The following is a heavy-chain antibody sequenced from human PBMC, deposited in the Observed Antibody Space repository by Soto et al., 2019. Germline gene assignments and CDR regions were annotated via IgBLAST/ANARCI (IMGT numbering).Heavy chain of an antibody. CDR2: ISAYNGDT. D-gene: IGHD6-6*01. V-gene: IGHV1-18*01. CDR3: AGLRQLASYYFYLMVA. Sequence: GASVKVSCKASGYTFTNYGITWVRQAPGQGPERMGWISAYNGDTHYTQRLQGRVPMTTDTSTSTAYMELRGLRSDDTAVYFCAGLRQLASYYFYLMVAWGKGTTVTVXS. J-gene: IGHJ6*03. CDR1: GYTFTNYG.